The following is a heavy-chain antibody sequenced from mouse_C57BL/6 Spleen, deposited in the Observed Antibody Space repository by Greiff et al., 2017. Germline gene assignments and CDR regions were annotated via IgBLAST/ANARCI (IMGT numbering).Heavy chain of an antibody. D-gene: IGHD2-12*01. CDR2: IYPGSGST. Sequence: QVQLQQPGAELVKPGASVKMSCKASGYTFTSYWITWVKQRPGQGLEWIGDIYPGSGSTNYNEKFKSKATLTVDTSSSTAYMQLSSLTSEDSAVYFCARIYYSLDYFDYWGQGTTLTVSS. CDR1: GYTFTSYW. V-gene: IGHV1-55*01. J-gene: IGHJ2*01. CDR3: ARIYYSLDYFDY.